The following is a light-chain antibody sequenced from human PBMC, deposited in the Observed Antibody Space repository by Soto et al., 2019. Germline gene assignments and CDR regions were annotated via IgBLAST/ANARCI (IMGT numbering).Light chain of an antibody. CDR2: GAS. V-gene: IGKV1-8*01. CDR3: QHYNSYSEA. CDR1: QGISSY. J-gene: IGKJ1*01. Sequence: AIRMTQSPSSFSASTGDRVTITCRASQGISSYLAWYQQKPGKAPKLLIYGASTLQSGVPSRFGGSGSGPEFTLTIRSLQPDDFATYYCQHYNSYSEASGQGTKVDIK.